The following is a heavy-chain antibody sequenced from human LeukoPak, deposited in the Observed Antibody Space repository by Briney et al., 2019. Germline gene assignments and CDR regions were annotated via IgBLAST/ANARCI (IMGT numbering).Heavy chain of an antibody. CDR3: ATWGIAVAGTFDY. J-gene: IGHJ4*02. CDR2: IHYSGST. V-gene: IGHV4-59*08. Sequence: SETLSLTCPVSGGSLSSSYWSWIRQPAGKGLEWIGYIHYSGSTNYNPSFKSRVAISVDTSKNQFSLKLSSVTAADTAVYYCATWGIAVAGTFDYWGQGTLVTVST. D-gene: IGHD6-19*01. CDR1: GGSLSSSY.